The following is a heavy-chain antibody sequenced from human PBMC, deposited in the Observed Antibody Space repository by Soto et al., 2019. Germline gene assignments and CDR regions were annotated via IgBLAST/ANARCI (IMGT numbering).Heavy chain of an antibody. CDR2: ISDDGSTA. V-gene: IGHV3-74*01. J-gene: IGHJ4*02. Sequence: GGSLRLSCAVSGFTFSAYWMHWVRQVPGKGLTWVSRISDDGSTATYADSVKGRFIISRDNAKNTLYLEMNTLRADDSGLYYCARGPRVSSTGTGAHWGRGTLVTVSS. CDR3: ARGPRVSSTGTGAH. D-gene: IGHD1-1*01. CDR1: GFTFSAYW.